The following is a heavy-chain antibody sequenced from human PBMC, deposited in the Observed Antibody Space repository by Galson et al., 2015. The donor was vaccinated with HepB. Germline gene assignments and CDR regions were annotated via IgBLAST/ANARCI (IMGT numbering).Heavy chain of an antibody. CDR2: ISWNSGSI. CDR3: VKSGSGTYI. D-gene: IGHD3-10*01. CDR1: GFTFDDYA. V-gene: IGHV3-9*01. Sequence: SLRLSCAASGFTFDDYAMHWVRQAPGKGLEWVSGISWNSGSIGYADSVKGRFTISRDNAKNSLYLQMNSLRAEDTALYYCVKSGSGTYIWGQGTLVTVSS. J-gene: IGHJ4*02.